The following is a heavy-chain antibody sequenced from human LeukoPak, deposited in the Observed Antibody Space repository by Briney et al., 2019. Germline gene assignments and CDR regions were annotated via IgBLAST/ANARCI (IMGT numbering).Heavy chain of an antibody. D-gene: IGHD4-17*01. CDR3: ARDWPATVTLTYNWFDP. V-gene: IGHV3-30-3*01. J-gene: IGHJ5*02. Sequence: GGSLRLSCAASGFTFSSYAMHWVRQAPGKGLEWVAVISYDGSNKYYADSVKGRFTISRDNSKNTLYLRMNSLRAEDTAVYYCARDWPATVTLTYNWFDPWGQGTLVTVSS. CDR2: ISYDGSNK. CDR1: GFTFSSYA.